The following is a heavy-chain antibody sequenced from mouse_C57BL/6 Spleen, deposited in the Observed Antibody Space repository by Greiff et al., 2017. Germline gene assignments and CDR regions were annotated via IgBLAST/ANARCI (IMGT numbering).Heavy chain of an antibody. CDR2: ISDGGGYT. CDR1: GFTFSSYA. V-gene: IGHV5-4*01. J-gene: IGHJ3*01. CDR3: ARERGVFAY. Sequence: EVQRVESGGGLVKPGGSLKLSCAASGFTFSSYAMSWVRQTPEKRLEWVATISDGGGYTYYPDTVKGRFPISRDNAKNNLYLQMSHLKSEDTAMYYCARERGVFAYWGQGTLVTVSA.